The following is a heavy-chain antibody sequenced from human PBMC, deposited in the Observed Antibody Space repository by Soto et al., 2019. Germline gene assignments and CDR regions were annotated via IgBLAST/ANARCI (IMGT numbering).Heavy chain of an antibody. Sequence: PGGSLRLSCAASGFTFSSYEMNWVRQAPGKGLEWVSYISSSGSTIYYADSVKGRFTISRDNAKDSLFLQMNNLRAEDTAVYYCVRDWSTFWGMDVWGQGTTVTVSS. CDR1: GFTFSSYE. V-gene: IGHV3-48*03. CDR3: VRDWSTFWGMDV. J-gene: IGHJ6*02. CDR2: ISSSGSTI.